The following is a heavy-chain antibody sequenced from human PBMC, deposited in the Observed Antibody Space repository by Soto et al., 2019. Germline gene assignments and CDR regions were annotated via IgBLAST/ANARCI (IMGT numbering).Heavy chain of an antibody. D-gene: IGHD2-2*01. CDR1: GFTFGNYA. J-gene: IGHJ4*02. V-gene: IGHV3-23*01. CDR3: AKVPASLKTFGY. CDR2: VSGNGAVT. Sequence: EVQLLDSGGGLAQPGGSLRLSCAASGFTFGNYAMNWVRQAPGKGLEWVSTVSGNGAVTYYVDSVKGRFTISRDNSRSTLYLQMNNLRAEDTAIYFCAKVPASLKTFGYWGQGTLVTVSS.